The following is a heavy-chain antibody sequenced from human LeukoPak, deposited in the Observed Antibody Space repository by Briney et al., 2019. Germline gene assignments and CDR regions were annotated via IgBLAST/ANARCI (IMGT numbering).Heavy chain of an antibody. J-gene: IGHJ5*02. CDR1: GGSISSSSYY. V-gene: IGHV4-39*07. CDR2: IYYSGST. CDR3: ARQPEAAHNWFDP. D-gene: IGHD1-14*01. Sequence: SETLSLTCTVSGGSISSSSYYWGWIRQPPGKGLEWIGSIYYSGSTYYNPSLKSRVTISVDTSKNQFSLKLSSVTAADTAVYYCARQPEAAHNWFDPWGQGTLVTVSS.